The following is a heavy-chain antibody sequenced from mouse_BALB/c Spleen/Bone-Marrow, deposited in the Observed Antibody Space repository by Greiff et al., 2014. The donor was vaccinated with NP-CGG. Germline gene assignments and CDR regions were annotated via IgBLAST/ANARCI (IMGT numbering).Heavy chain of an antibody. J-gene: IGHJ3*01. CDR2: INSNGGST. CDR3: GRDNYYDYDGFAY. CDR1: GFTFSSYG. D-gene: IGHD2-4*01. V-gene: IGHV5-6-3*01. Sequence: DVMLVESGGGLVQPGGSLKISCAASGFTFSSYGMSWVRQTPDKRLDLVATINSNGGSTYYPDSVKGRFTISRDNAKNTLYLQISSLKSEDTAMYYCGRDNYYDYDGFAYWGQGTLVTVSA.